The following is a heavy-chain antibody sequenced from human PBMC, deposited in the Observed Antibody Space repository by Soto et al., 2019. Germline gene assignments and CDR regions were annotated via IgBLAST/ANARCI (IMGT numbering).Heavy chain of an antibody. CDR1: GFTFSRYG. CDR3: ALSSGYYLSHFDY. CDR2: MSYDGSNK. D-gene: IGHD3-22*01. Sequence: GGSLRLSCAASGFTFSRYGMHWVRQAPGKGLEWVAFMSYDGSNKYYADSVKGRFTISRDNSKNTLYLQMNSLRAEDTAVYYCALSSGYYLSHFDYWGQGTLVTVSS. V-gene: IGHV3-30*03. J-gene: IGHJ4*02.